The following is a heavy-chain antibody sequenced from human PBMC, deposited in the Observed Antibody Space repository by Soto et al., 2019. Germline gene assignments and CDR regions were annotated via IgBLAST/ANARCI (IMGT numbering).Heavy chain of an antibody. V-gene: IGHV3-48*01. CDR1: GFTFRSYS. CDR2: ISSSSSTI. J-gene: IGHJ3*02. CDR3: AGWVVPPHDAYDI. D-gene: IGHD2-21*01. Sequence: EVQLVESGGGLVQPRGSLRITCAASGFTFRSYSMNWVRQAPGKGLEWVSYISSSSSTIYYADSVKGRFTISRDNAKNSLYLQMNSLRAEDTAVYYCAGWVVPPHDAYDIWGQGTMVTVSS.